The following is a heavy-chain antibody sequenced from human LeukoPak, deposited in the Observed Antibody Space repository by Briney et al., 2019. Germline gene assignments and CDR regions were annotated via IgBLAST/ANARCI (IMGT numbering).Heavy chain of an antibody. Sequence: ASVKVSCKASRYTFTGYYMHWVRQAPGQGLEWMGWINPNSGGTNYAQKFQGRVTMTRDTSISTAYMELSRLRSDDTAVYYCARDAVGPLKNAFDIWGQGTMVTVSS. CDR1: RYTFTGYY. J-gene: IGHJ3*02. CDR3: ARDAVGPLKNAFDI. CDR2: INPNSGGT. D-gene: IGHD6-19*01. V-gene: IGHV1-2*02.